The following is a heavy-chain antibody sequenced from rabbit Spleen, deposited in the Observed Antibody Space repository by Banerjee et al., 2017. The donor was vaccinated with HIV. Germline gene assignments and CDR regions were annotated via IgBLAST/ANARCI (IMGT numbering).Heavy chain of an antibody. V-gene: IGHV1S7*01. CDR1: GFTLSSYY. D-gene: IGHD8-1*01. CDR3: VRDGVGGSYFAL. Sequence: QLEESAGGLVQPGGSLKLSCKASGFTLSSYYMNWVRQAPGKGLEWIGYIDPIFGRTYYASWVNGRFTISSHNAQNTLYLQLNSLTAADTATYFCVRDGVGGSYFALWGQGTLVTVS. J-gene: IGHJ3*01. CDR2: IDPIFGRT.